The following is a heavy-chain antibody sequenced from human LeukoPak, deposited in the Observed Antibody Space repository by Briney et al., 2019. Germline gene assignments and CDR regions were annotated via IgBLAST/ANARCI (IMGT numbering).Heavy chain of an antibody. CDR2: ISDSGGNT. J-gene: IGHJ4*02. CDR3: AKEELGYCSGGNCYSLPFDY. V-gene: IGHV3-23*01. D-gene: IGHD2-15*01. CDR1: GFTFSSYA. Sequence: GGSLRLSCAASGFTFSSYAMSWVRQAPGEGLEWVSAISDSGGNTYYADSVKGRITISRDNSKNTLYLQMNSLRAEDTAVYYCAKEELGYCSGGNCYSLPFDYWGQGTLVTVSS.